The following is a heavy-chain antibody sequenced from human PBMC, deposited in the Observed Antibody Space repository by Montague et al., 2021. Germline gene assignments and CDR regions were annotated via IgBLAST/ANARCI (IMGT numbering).Heavy chain of an antibody. J-gene: IGHJ6*02. Sequence: SETLSLTCTVSGASVSSCSYYWSWIRQPPGKGREWIGNIFYTGSTNYNPSLKSRVTISADTSKNQVSLRLSSGTAADTAVYECTRGSSEISHGLGMDYYYDMDVWGQGTTVTVSS. CDR2: IFYTGST. D-gene: IGHD5-18*01. V-gene: IGHV4-61*01. CDR3: TRGSSEISHGLGMDYYYDMDV. CDR1: GASVSSCSYY.